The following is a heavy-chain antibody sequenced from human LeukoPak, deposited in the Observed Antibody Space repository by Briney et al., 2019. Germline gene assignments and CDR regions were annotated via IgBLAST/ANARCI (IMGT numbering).Heavy chain of an antibody. D-gene: IGHD6-13*01. CDR1: GFTFSSYS. Sequence: PGGSLRLSCAASGFTFSSYSMHWVRQAPGKGLEWVAFIRYDGSNKYYADSVKGRFTISRDNSKNTLYLQMNSLRAEDTAVYYCAKDHSSSWYVYFQHWGQGTLVTVSS. CDR2: IRYDGSNK. J-gene: IGHJ1*01. CDR3: AKDHSSSWYVYFQH. V-gene: IGHV3-30*02.